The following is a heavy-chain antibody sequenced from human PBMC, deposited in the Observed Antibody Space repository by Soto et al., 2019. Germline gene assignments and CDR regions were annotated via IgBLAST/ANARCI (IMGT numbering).Heavy chain of an antibody. CDR1: GGSIRGYY. J-gene: IGHJ1*01. Sequence: QVQLQQWGAGLLKPSETLSLTCALYGGSIRGYYWSWIRQPPGKGLEWIGEINHSGCTNYNPSLKSRVSLSIGTSKNQFSPGLNRGTPADTAVYYWARGKNNSLGTRIERGGYFRDWGPGTLVTVSS. D-gene: IGHD1-1*01. V-gene: IGHV4-34*01. CDR2: INHSGCT. CDR3: ARGKNNSLGTRIERGGYFRD.